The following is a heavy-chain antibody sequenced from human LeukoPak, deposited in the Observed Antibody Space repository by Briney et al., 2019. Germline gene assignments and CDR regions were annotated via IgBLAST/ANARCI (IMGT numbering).Heavy chain of an antibody. D-gene: IGHD3-3*01. CDR1: GYTFTGYY. J-gene: IGHJ6*03. Sequence: GASAKVSCKASGYTFTGYYMHWVRQAPGQGLEWMGWINPNSGGTNYAQKFQGRVTMTRDTSISTAYMELSRLRSDDTAVYYCARGRISDYDFWSPVIPYYMDVWGKGTTVTVSS. CDR2: INPNSGGT. V-gene: IGHV1-2*02. CDR3: ARGRISDYDFWSPVIPYYMDV.